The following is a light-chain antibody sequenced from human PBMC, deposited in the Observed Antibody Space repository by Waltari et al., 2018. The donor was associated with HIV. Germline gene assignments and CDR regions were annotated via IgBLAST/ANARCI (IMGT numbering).Light chain of an antibody. CDR2: DVN. CDR3: SSYSSTSSYV. J-gene: IGLJ1*01. CDR1: SSDLGCHAF. Sequence: QSALTQPSSVSGSPGQSVTIPRTGTSSDLGCHAFVSWYQRHPGKAPKLLIYDVNLRPSGVSDRFSASRSGNTASLTISGLQADDEADYFCSSYSSTSSYVFGAGTSVIVL. V-gene: IGLV2-14*03.